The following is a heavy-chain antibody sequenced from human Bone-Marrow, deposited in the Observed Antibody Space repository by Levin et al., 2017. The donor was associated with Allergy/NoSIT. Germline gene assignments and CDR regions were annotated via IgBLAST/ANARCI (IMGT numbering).Heavy chain of an antibody. CDR3: AKDLITIFGVVIMRYDGMDV. D-gene: IGHD3-3*01. CDR1: GFTFSSYG. Sequence: PGGSLRLSCAASGFTFSSYGMHWVRQAPGKGLEWVAVISYDGSNKYYADSVKGRFTISRDNSKNTLYLQMNSLRAEDTAVYYCAKDLITIFGVVIMRYDGMDVWGQGTTVTVSS. V-gene: IGHV3-30*18. J-gene: IGHJ6*02. CDR2: ISYDGSNK.